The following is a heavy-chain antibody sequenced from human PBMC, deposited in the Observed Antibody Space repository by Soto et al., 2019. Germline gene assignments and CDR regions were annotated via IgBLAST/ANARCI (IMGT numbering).Heavy chain of an antibody. V-gene: IGHV4-31*03. CDR2: IYYSGTT. CDR3: ARIGTYGDSCFFDY. Sequence: SETLSLTCTVSGGSISSGGYYWSWIRQPPGKGLEWIGYIYYSGTTYYNPSLKSRVTISVDTSKNQFSLKLSSVTAADTVVYYCARIGTYGDSCFFDYWGQGTLVTVSS. CDR1: GGSISSGGYY. J-gene: IGHJ4*02. D-gene: IGHD4-17*01.